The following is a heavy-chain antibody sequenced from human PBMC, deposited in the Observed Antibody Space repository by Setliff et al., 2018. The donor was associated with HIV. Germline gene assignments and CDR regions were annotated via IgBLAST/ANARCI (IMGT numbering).Heavy chain of an antibody. J-gene: IGHJ4*02. D-gene: IGHD2-8*01. CDR1: GVSMSDSNDY. Sequence: SETLSLTCTVSGVSMSDSNDYWGWFRRPPGKGLELIGSFYPSGGTPYSSSLKSRVTISADTSKNQFSQELRSGTVGDAAVYYCARRAHSVYPHSWRPVILVTVSS. CDR2: FYPSGGT. CDR3: ARRAHSVYPHS. V-gene: IGHV4-39*01.